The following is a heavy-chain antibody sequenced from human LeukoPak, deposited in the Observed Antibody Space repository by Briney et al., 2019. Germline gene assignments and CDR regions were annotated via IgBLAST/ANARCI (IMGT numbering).Heavy chain of an antibody. Sequence: GGSLRVSCAASGFTFSSYAVSWVCQAPGKGLGWVSAISGSGGSTDYADSVKGRFTISRDNSKNTVYLQMNSLRAEDTAVYHCAKPGGLSLFYHYGSGTSYLDYWGQGTPVTVSS. D-gene: IGHD3-10*01. J-gene: IGHJ4*02. CDR1: GFTFSSYA. V-gene: IGHV3-23*01. CDR3: AKPGGLSLFYHYGSGTSYLDY. CDR2: ISGSGGST.